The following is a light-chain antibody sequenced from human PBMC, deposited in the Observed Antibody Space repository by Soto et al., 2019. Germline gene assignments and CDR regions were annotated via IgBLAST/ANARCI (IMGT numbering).Light chain of an antibody. V-gene: IGKV3-11*01. CDR2: DAF. CDR1: QTVDNY. Sequence: VLTQSPATLSLSPGERATLSCRASQTVDNYVHWYQQKPGQAPRLLIYDAFFRAAGVPARFSGVGSGTDFTLTISSLEPEDFAFYYCQQRKNWPLPFGGGTRVEI. CDR3: QQRKNWPLP. J-gene: IGKJ4*01.